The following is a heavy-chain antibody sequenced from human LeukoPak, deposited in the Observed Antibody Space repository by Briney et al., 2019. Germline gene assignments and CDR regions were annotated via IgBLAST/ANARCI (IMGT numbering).Heavy chain of an antibody. V-gene: IGHV3-48*04. J-gene: IGHJ3*02. CDR1: GFTFSSYS. D-gene: IGHD6-19*01. Sequence: GGSVSLSCTACGFTFSSYSMEWVRQAPGKGLEWISYISSSSSTTYYTDSVEGRFTISRDNTENSLHLQMDSLRAEDTAVYYCARGQRYSSGWYGDAFGIWGQGTMVTVSS. CDR2: ISSSSSTT. CDR3: ARGQRYSSGWYGDAFGI.